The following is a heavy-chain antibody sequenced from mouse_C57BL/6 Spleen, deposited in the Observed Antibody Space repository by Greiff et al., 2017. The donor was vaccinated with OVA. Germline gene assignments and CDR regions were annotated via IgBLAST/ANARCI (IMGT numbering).Heavy chain of an antibody. CDR1: GYTFTDYY. V-gene: IGHV1-26*01. CDR2: INPNNGGT. J-gene: IGHJ4*01. D-gene: IGHD1-1*01. CDR3: AGHYDGRRTPYYAMDY. Sequence: VQLQQSGPELVKPGASVKISCKASGYTFTDYYMNWVKQSHGKSLEWIGDINPNNGGTSYNQKFKGKATLTVDKSYSTAYMELRSLTSEDSAVYYCAGHYDGRRTPYYAMDYWGQGTSVTVSS.